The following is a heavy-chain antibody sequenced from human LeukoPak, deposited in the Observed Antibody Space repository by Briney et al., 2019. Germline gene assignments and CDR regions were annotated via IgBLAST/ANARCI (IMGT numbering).Heavy chain of an antibody. V-gene: IGHV1-69*01. CDR1: GGTFSSYA. D-gene: IGHD5-12*01. J-gene: IGHJ6*03. CDR3: ARGDIVATPIRHYYYYYMDV. Sequence: GSSVKVSCKASGGTFSSYAISWVRQAPGQGLEWMGGIIPIFGTANYAQKFQGRVTITADESTSTAYMELSSLRSEDTAVYYCARGDIVATPIRHYYYYYMDVWGKGTTVTISS. CDR2: IIPIFGTA.